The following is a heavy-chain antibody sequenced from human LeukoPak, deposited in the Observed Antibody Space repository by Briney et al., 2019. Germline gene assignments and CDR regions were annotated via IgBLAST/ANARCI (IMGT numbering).Heavy chain of an antibody. V-gene: IGHV3-30*02. D-gene: IGHD3-3*01. CDR3: AKGELRFLEWLCDY. Sequence: PGGSLRLSCAASGFTFSSYGMHWVRQAPGKGLVGVAFIRYDGSNKYYADSVKGRFTISRDNSKNTLYLQVNSLRAEDTAVYYCAKGELRFLEWLCDYWGQGTLVTVSS. CDR2: IRYDGSNK. J-gene: IGHJ4*02. CDR1: GFTFSSYG.